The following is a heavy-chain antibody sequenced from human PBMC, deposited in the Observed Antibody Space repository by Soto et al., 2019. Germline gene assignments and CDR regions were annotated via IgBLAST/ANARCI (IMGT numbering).Heavy chain of an antibody. CDR1: GFTLSDHY. D-gene: IGHD3-22*01. Sequence: PGGSLRLSCGGSGFTLSDHYIDWVRQAPGKGLEWVGRSRDKPQGYSTAYAASVKGRFTTSRDESKNSAYLQMNSLKTEDTAVYYCVRATYFSDSSGYTRCLDYWGQGTLVTVSS. J-gene: IGHJ4*02. CDR2: SRDKPQGYST. CDR3: VRATYFSDSSGYTRCLDY. V-gene: IGHV3-72*01.